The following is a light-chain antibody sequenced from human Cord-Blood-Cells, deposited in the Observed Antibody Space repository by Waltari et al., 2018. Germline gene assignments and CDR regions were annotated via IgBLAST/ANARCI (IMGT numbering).Light chain of an antibody. Sequence: EIVLTQSPATLSLSPGGSDTLSCKASQSVSSYLAWYQQKPGQAPSLLIYDASTRATGIPARFSGSGSWTDFTLTISSLEPEDFAVYYCQQRRNWWTFGQGTKVEIK. CDR3: QQRRNWWT. V-gene: IGKV3-11*01. J-gene: IGKJ1*01. CDR1: QSVSSY. CDR2: DAS.